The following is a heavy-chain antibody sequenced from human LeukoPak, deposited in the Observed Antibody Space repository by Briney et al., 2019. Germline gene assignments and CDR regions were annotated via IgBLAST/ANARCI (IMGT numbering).Heavy chain of an antibody. CDR2: IEEDGSEK. CDR1: GFTFSNYW. D-gene: IGHD3-16*01. J-gene: IGHJ4*02. Sequence: PGGSLRLSCAASGFTFSNYWMSWVRQAPGKGLEWVANIEEDGSEKYYVDSVKGRFTISRDNAKNSLYLQMNSLRAEDTALYYCAKDMGGRLVNFDYWGQGTLVTVSS. CDR3: AKDMGGRLVNFDY. V-gene: IGHV3-7*03.